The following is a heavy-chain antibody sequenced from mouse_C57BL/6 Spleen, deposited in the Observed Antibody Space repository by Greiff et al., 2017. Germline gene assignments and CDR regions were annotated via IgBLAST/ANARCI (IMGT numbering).Heavy chain of an antibody. CDR2: INPSSGYT. CDR1: GYTFTSYT. Sequence: QVQLKESGAELARPGASVKMSCKASGYTFTSYTMHWVKQRPGQGLEWIGYINPSSGYTKYNQKFKDKATLTADKSSSTAYMQLSSLTSEDSAVYYCAKLGNFDYWGQGTTLTVSS. V-gene: IGHV1-4*01. D-gene: IGHD4-1*01. J-gene: IGHJ2*01. CDR3: AKLGNFDY.